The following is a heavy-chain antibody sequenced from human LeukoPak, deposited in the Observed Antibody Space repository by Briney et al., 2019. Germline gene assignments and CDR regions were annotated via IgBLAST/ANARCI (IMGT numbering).Heavy chain of an antibody. V-gene: IGHV3-23*01. CDR3: AELGITMIGGV. J-gene: IGHJ6*04. CDR2: ITGGAVST. D-gene: IGHD3-10*02. CDR1: GFTFSSYG. Sequence: GGSLRLSCAASGFTFSSYGMSWVRQAPGKVLEWVSGITGGAVSTNYADSVKGRFTISRDNSKNTLYLQMNSLRAEDTAVYYCAELGITMIGGVWGKGTTVTISS.